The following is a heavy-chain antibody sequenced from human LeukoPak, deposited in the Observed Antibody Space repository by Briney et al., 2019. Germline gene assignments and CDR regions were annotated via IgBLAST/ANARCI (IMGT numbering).Heavy chain of an antibody. CDR1: GFTFRNAW. D-gene: IGHD1-26*01. V-gene: IGHV3-15*01. CDR3: TTDGVGVEGATYDN. CDR2: IKAKAHGGTI. J-gene: IGHJ4*02. Sequence: GGSLRLSCTASGFTFRNAWMAWVRQAPGKGLEWVGRIKAKAHGGTIEYAAPVKGRFTISRDDSKNTLYLQMNSLKTEDTAVYYCTTDGVGVEGATYDNWGQGTLVSVSS.